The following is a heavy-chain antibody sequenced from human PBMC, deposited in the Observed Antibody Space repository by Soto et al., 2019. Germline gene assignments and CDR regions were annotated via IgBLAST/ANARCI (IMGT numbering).Heavy chain of an antibody. V-gene: IGHV2-5*02. CDR1: GFSLSTGGVG. J-gene: IGHJ6*02. Sequence: QITLKESGPTLVKPTQTLTLTCTFSGFSLSTGGVGVGWIRQPPGKALEWLALIYWDDDKRYSPSLKSRLTINDDTSKHQVAPILTTSAPVDTATSSSAHTASPPDQEGQFYPYYSYYGLDVWGQGTTVTVSS. CDR2: IYWDDDK. D-gene: IGHD4-4*01. CDR3: AHTASPPDQEGQFYPYYSYYGLDV.